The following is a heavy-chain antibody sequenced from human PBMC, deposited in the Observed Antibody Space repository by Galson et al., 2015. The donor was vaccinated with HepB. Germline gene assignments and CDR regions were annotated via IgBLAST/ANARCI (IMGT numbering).Heavy chain of an antibody. D-gene: IGHD1-26*01. V-gene: IGHV3-30*01. CDR3: ARAYDYIKGGLGATDV. J-gene: IGHJ6*02. CDR2: ISYDGSSK. CDR1: GFTFSYYA. Sequence: SLRLSCAASGFTFSYYAMHWVRQAPGKGLEWVAIISYDGSSKYYADSVKGRFTISRDNSKNTLYLQINSLRTEDTAVYYCARAYDYIKGGLGATDVWGQGTTVTVSS.